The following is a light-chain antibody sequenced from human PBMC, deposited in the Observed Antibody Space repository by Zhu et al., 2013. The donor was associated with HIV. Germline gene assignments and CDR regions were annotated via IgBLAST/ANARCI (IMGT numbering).Light chain of an antibody. V-gene: IGKV3-20*01. Sequence: PGDRATLSCRASQSVNSGYLAWYQQKPGQAPRLLIYGASNRAAGIPDRFSGSGSGTDFTLTITTLEPADFAVYYCHQYGSSPRTFGQGTKVEVK. CDR1: QSVNSGY. J-gene: IGKJ1*01. CDR3: HQYGSSPRT. CDR2: GAS.